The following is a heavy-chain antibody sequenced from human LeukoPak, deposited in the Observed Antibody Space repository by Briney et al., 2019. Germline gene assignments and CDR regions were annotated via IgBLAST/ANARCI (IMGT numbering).Heavy chain of an antibody. D-gene: IGHD1-1*01. Sequence: RGSLRLSCAASGFTFSSYAMHWVRQAPGKGLEWVAVISYDGSNKYYADSVKGRFTISRDNSKNTLYLQMNSLRAEDTAVYYCAKAKSGNYYGMDVRGQGTTVTVSS. V-gene: IGHV3-30-3*01. J-gene: IGHJ6*02. CDR1: GFTFSSYA. CDR3: AKAKSGNYYGMDV. CDR2: ISYDGSNK.